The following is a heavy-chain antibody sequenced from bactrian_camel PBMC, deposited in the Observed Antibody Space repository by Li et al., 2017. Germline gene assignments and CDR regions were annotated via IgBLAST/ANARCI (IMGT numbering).Heavy chain of an antibody. J-gene: IGHJ4*01. Sequence: HVQLVESGGGSVQAGGSLTLSCAASGNSWSRYYCMAWFRQAPGKEREGVATIDSDGRATYVDSVKGRFTISRDNAKDTLYLQMNSLKIEDTAVYYCALGSSRQATMTARGKGTQVTVS. CDR2: IDSDGRA. D-gene: IGHD3*01. V-gene: IGHV3S53*01. CDR1: GNSWSRYYC.